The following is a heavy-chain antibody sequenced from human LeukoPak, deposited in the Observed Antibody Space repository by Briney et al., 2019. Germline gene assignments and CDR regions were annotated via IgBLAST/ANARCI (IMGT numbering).Heavy chain of an antibody. D-gene: IGHD3-10*01. CDR2: IVVGSGNT. V-gene: IGHV1-58*01. J-gene: IGHJ4*02. Sequence: SVKVSCKASGFTFTSSAVQWVRQARGQRLEWIGWIVVGSGNTNYAQKFQERVTITRDMSTSTAYMELSSLRSEDTAVYYCATIGTGQIKYYDYWGQGTLVTVSS. CDR1: GFTFTSSA. CDR3: ATIGTGQIKYYDY.